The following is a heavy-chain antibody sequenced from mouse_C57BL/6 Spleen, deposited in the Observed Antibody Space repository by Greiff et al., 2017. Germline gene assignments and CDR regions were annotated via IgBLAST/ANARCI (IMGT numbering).Heavy chain of an antibody. J-gene: IGHJ3*01. Sequence: EVQLQQSGPELVKPGASVKISCKASGYSFTGYYMNWVKQSPEKSLEWIGEINPSTGGTTYNQKFKAKATLTVDKYSSTAYMQLKSLTSEDSAVYYCARFLYVYPLAYWGQGTLVTVSA. CDR1: GYSFTGYY. V-gene: IGHV1-42*01. CDR3: ARFLYVYPLAY. D-gene: IGHD2-2*01. CDR2: INPSTGGT.